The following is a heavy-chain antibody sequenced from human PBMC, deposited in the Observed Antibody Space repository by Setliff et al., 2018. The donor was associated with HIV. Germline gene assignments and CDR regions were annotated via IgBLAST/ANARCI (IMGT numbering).Heavy chain of an antibody. CDR1: GYTFTSYG. J-gene: IGHJ4*02. Sequence: ASVKVSCKASGYTFTSYGISWVRQAPGQGLEWMGWISAYNGNTNYAQKPQGRVTMTTDTSTSTAYMELRSLRSDDTAVYYCAREICITIFWGPEAGSCYFDYWGQGTLVTVSS. CDR2: ISAYNGNT. V-gene: IGHV1-18*01. CDR3: AREICITIFWGPEAGSCYFDY. D-gene: IGHD3-9*01.